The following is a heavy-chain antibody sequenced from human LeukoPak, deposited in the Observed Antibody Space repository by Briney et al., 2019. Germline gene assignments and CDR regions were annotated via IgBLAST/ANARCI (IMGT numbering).Heavy chain of an antibody. J-gene: IGHJ6*02. Sequence: GGSLRLSCAASGFTFSGSAMHWVRQASGKGLEWVGRIRSKANSYATAYAASVKGRFTISRGDSKNTAYLQMNSLKTEDTAVYYCTRPRYCSSTSCSDMDVWGQGTTVTVSS. CDR2: IRSKANSYAT. V-gene: IGHV3-73*01. D-gene: IGHD2-2*01. CDR3: TRPRYCSSTSCSDMDV. CDR1: GFTFSGSA.